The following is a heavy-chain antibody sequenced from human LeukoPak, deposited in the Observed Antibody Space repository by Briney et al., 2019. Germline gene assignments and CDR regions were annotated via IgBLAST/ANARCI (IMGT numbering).Heavy chain of an antibody. J-gene: IGHJ5*02. CDR3: VRSPACSSGTCYPNWFDP. Sequence: GESLKISCKGSGYSFTNNWIGWVRQMPGKGLEWMGITYPGDSNTRYSPSFQGQVTNSADKSISSAYLQWSSLKASDTAMYYCVRSPACSSGTCYPNWFDPWGQGTLVTVSS. CDR1: GYSFTNNW. CDR2: TYPGDSNT. V-gene: IGHV5-51*01. D-gene: IGHD2-15*01.